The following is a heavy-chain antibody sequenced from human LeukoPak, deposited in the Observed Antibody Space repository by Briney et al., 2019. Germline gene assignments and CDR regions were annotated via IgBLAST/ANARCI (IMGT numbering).Heavy chain of an antibody. CDR1: GFTFHSYA. CDR2: ISASGGST. D-gene: IGHD3-22*01. Sequence: GGSLRLSCAASGFTFHSYAMRWVRQAPGKELEWVSAISASGGSTYYADSVKGRFTISRYNSKNTLYLQMNSMRAEDTAVYYCGKAYDTSGYLAFDYWGQGTLVTVSS. CDR3: GKAYDTSGYLAFDY. J-gene: IGHJ4*02. V-gene: IGHV3-23*01.